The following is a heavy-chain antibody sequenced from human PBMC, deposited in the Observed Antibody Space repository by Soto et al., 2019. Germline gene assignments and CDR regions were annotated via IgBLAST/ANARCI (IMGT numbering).Heavy chain of an antibody. V-gene: IGHV1-69*01. J-gene: IGHJ6*02. Sequence: VQLVQSVAEVRKPGSSVKVSCKASGGDFKNFIISSVRQAPGHGLEWMGGVIPIVGTPDFVQKFQDRVTITADEATSTAYMELRSLRSEDTAVYYCARVGCCRSSSCLYYGMDVWGQGTTVIVSS. CDR1: GGDFKNFI. CDR2: VIPIVGTP. D-gene: IGHD2-2*01. CDR3: ARVGCCRSSSCLYYGMDV.